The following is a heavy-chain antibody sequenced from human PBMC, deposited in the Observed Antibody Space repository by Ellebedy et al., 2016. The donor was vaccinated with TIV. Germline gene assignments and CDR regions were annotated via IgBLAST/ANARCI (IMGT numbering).Heavy chain of an antibody. CDR3: ASSSGYYRYFQH. D-gene: IGHD3-22*01. V-gene: IGHV5-51*01. J-gene: IGHJ1*01. Sequence: GGSLRLXXKGSGYSFTSYWIGWVRQMPGKGLEWMGIIYPGDSDTRYSPSFQGQVTISADKSISTAYLQWSSLKASDTAMYYCASSSGYYRYFQHWGQGTLVTVSS. CDR2: IYPGDSDT. CDR1: GYSFTSYW.